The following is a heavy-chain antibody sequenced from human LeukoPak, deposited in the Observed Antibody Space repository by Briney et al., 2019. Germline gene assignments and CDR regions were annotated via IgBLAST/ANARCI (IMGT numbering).Heavy chain of an antibody. D-gene: IGHD3-22*01. J-gene: IGHJ4*02. V-gene: IGHV1-18*01. CDR3: ASLGYDSSGYFLDY. CDR2: SAYNGNT. Sequence: SAYNGNTNYAQKLQDRVTMTTDTSTSTAYMELRSLRSDDTAVYYCASLGYDSSGYFLDYWGQGTLVTVSS.